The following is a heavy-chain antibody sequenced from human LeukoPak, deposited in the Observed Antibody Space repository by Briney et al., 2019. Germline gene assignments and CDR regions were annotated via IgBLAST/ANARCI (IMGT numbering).Heavy chain of an antibody. CDR3: ARGGYSYGYGLDY. D-gene: IGHD5-18*01. Sequence: GGSLRLPCAASGFTFSSYWMSWVRQAPGKGLEWVANIKQDGSEKYYVDSVKGRFTISRDNAKNSLYLQMNSLRAEDTAVYYCARGGYSYGYGLDYWGQGTLVTVSS. J-gene: IGHJ4*02. CDR2: IKQDGSEK. CDR1: GFTFSSYW. V-gene: IGHV3-7*01.